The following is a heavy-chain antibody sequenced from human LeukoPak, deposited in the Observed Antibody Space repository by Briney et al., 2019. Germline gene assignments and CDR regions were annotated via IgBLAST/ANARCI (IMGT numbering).Heavy chain of an antibody. CDR1: GGSISSSSYY. Sequence: SETLSLTCTVSGGSISSSSYYWDWIRQPPGKGLEWIGSIYYSGSTYYNPSLKSRVTISVDTSKNQFPLKLSSVTAADTAVYYCTKGSIAYYYMDVWGKGTTVTISS. V-gene: IGHV4-39*06. D-gene: IGHD3-22*01. J-gene: IGHJ6*03. CDR2: IYYSGST. CDR3: TKGSIAYYYMDV.